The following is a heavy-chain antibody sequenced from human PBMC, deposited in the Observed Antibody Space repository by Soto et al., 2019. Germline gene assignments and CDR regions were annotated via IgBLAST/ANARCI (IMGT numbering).Heavy chain of an antibody. D-gene: IGHD5-18*01. V-gene: IGHV4-34*01. CDR3: ARGPPGSYGYIGYYYYGMDV. J-gene: IGHJ6*02. CDR1: GGSFSGYY. CDR2: INHSGST. Sequence: SETLSLTCAVYGGSFSGYYWSWIRQPPGKGLEWIGEINHSGSTNYNPSLKSRVTISVDTSKNQFSLKLSSVTAADTAVYYCARGPPGSYGYIGYYYYGMDVWGQGTTVTVSS.